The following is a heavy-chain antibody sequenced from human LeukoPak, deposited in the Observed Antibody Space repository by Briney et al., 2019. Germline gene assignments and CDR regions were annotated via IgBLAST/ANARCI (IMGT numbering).Heavy chain of an antibody. D-gene: IGHD6-19*01. CDR1: GFTVSSNY. J-gene: IGHJ4*02. Sequence: GGSLRLSCAASGFTVSSNYMSWVRQAPGKGLEWVSVIYSGGSTYYADSVKGRFTISRDNSKNTLYLQMSSLRAEDTAVYYCARGLRSSGWSLFDYWGQGTLVTVSS. V-gene: IGHV3-66*01. CDR2: IYSGGST. CDR3: ARGLRSSGWSLFDY.